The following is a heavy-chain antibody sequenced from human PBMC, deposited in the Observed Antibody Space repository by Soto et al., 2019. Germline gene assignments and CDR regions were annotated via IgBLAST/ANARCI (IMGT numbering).Heavy chain of an antibody. Sequence: ASVKVSCKASGYTFTSYDINWVRQATGQGLEWMGWMNPNSGNTGYAQKFQGRVTMTRNTSISTAYMELSSLRSEDTAVYYCARGECGDYTMNYYYGMDVWGQGTTVTVSS. CDR3: ARGECGDYTMNYYYGMDV. D-gene: IGHD4-17*01. CDR1: GYTFTSYD. CDR2: MNPNSGNT. J-gene: IGHJ6*02. V-gene: IGHV1-8*01.